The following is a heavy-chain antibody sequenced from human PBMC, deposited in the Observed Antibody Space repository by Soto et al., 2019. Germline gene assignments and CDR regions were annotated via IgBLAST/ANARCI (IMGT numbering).Heavy chain of an antibody. CDR1: GFTFSSFW. CDR2: INTDGSST. J-gene: IGHJ4*02. CDR3: AKRGVDTFGLSY. Sequence: GGSLGLSCTVSGFTFSSFWMHWVRQAPGEGLVWVSRINTDGSSTSYADSVKGRFTISRDNAKNTLYLQMNSLRVEDTAMYYCAKRGVDTFGLSYWGQGTLVTVSS. D-gene: IGHD3-10*01. V-gene: IGHV3-74*01.